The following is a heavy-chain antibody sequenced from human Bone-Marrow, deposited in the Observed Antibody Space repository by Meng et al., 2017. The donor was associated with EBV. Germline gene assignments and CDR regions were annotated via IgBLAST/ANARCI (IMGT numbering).Heavy chain of an antibody. CDR2: IYWDDDK. J-gene: IGHJ4*02. CDR3: AHIIAARPFDY. V-gene: IGHV2-5*02. D-gene: IGHD6-6*01. CDR1: GFSLNTRGVG. Sequence: TPLKESGPPLVNPTQTLTLTCTFSGFSLNTRGVGVGWIRQPPGKALEWLALIYWDDDKRYSPSLKSMLTITKDTSKNQVVLTMTNIDPVDAATYYCAHIIAARPFDYWGQGTLVTVSS.